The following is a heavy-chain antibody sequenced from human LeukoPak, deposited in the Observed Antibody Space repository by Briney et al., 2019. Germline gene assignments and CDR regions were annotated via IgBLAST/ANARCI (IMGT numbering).Heavy chain of an antibody. D-gene: IGHD1-14*01. CDR1: GFTFSSYA. J-gene: IGHJ4*02. V-gene: IGHV3-23*01. Sequence: GGSLRLSCAASGFTFSSYAMSSVRPAPGKGLEWVSAISGSGGSTYYADSVKGRFTTSRDNSKSTLYLQMSSLRAEDTAVYYCAKKDHGRSVFDYWGQGTLVTVSS. CDR3: AKKDHGRSVFDY. CDR2: ISGSGGST.